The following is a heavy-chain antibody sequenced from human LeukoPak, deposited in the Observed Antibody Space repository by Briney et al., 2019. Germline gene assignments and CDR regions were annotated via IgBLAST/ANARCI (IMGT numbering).Heavy chain of an antibody. CDR3: ARDFGYSYGSLYYYYGMDV. Sequence: PSETLSLTCTVSGGSISSYYWSWIRQPPGKGLEWIGYIYYSGSTNYNPSLKSRVTISVDTSKNQFSLKLSSVTAADTAVYYCARDFGYSYGSLYYYYGMDVWGQGTTVTVSS. CDR2: IYYSGST. CDR1: GGSISSYY. D-gene: IGHD5-18*01. J-gene: IGHJ6*02. V-gene: IGHV4-59*01.